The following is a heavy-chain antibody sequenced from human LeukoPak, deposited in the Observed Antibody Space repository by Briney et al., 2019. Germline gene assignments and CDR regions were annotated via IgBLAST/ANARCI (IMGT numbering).Heavy chain of an antibody. Sequence: ASVKVSCKVSGYTLTELSMHWVRQAPGKGLEWMGGFDPEDGETIYAQKFQGRVTMTEDTSTDTAYMELSSLRSEDTAVYYCARGPLIVVVVAAGHYYYMDVWGKGTTVTVSS. CDR1: GYTLTELS. J-gene: IGHJ6*03. CDR2: FDPEDGET. CDR3: ARGPLIVVVVAAGHYYYMDV. D-gene: IGHD2-15*01. V-gene: IGHV1-24*01.